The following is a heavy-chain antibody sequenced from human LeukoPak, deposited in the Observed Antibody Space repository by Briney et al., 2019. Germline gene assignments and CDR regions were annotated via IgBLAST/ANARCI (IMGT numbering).Heavy chain of an antibody. J-gene: IGHJ6*03. CDR3: ARYALPKYCSSTSCKYYYMDV. CDR1: GYTCTSYG. V-gene: IGHV1-18*01. Sequence: ASVKVSCKASGYTCTSYGISWVRQAPGQGLEWMVWISAYNGNTNYAQKLQGRATMTTDTSTRTAYMELRSLRSDDTAVYYCARYALPKYCSSTSCKYYYMDVWGKGATVTISS. D-gene: IGHD2-2*01. CDR2: ISAYNGNT.